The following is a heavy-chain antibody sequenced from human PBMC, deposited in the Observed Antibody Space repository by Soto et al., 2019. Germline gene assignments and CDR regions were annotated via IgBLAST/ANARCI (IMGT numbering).Heavy chain of an antibody. V-gene: IGHV1-18*01. D-gene: IGHD3-10*01. J-gene: IGHJ4*02. Sequence: GASVKVSCKASGYTFNSYGISWVRQAPGQGLEWMGWISAYNGNTNYAQKLQGRVTMTTDTSTSTAYMELRSLRSDDTAVYYCARSGTLNVRGVTNFDYWGQGTLVTSPQ. CDR1: GYTFNSYG. CDR3: ARSGTLNVRGVTNFDY. CDR2: ISAYNGNT.